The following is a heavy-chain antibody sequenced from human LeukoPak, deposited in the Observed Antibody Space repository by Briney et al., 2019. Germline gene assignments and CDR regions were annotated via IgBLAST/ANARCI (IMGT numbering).Heavy chain of an antibody. CDR1: GISLSNYG. J-gene: IGHJ4*02. V-gene: IGHV3-23*01. CDR3: AKRGVVIRGILVIGYHQEAYHYDF. Sequence: GGSLRLSCVVSGISLSNYGMTWVRQAPGKGLEWVSYISERGGSTTYADSVKGRFTISRDTSLNTLYLQLNSLRAEDTAVYFCAKRGVVIRGILVIGYHQEAYHYDFWGQGVLVTVSS. D-gene: IGHD3-10*01. CDR2: ISERGGST.